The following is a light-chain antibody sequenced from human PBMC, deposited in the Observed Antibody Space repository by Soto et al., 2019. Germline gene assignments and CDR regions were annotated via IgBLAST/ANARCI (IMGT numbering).Light chain of an antibody. CDR1: SSDVGSYNL. CDR3: CSYAGSSTVV. Sequence: LAQPASGADPAGLPITINCTGTSSDVGSYNLVSWYQQHPGKAPKLMIYEGSKRPSGVSNRFSGSKSGNTASLTISGLQAEDEADYYCCSYAGSSTVVFGGGTKVTVL. V-gene: IGLV2-23*01. J-gene: IGLJ2*01. CDR2: EGS.